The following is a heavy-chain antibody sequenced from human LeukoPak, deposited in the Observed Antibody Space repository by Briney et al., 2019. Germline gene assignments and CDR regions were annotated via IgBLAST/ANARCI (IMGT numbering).Heavy chain of an antibody. D-gene: IGHD6-13*01. V-gene: IGHV3-33*08. CDR2: ISYDGSNK. Sequence: PGRSLRLSCAASGFTFSSYGMHWVRQAPGRGLEWVAVISYDGSNKYYADSVKGRFTISRDNSKNTVYLQMNSLRAEDTAVYYCTRERKSGIAAFDYWGQGTLVTVSS. J-gene: IGHJ4*02. CDR3: TRERKSGIAAFDY. CDR1: GFTFSSYG.